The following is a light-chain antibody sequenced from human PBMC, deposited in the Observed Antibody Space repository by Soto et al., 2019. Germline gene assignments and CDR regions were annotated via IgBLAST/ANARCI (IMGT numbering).Light chain of an antibody. CDR1: RSVSSGY. V-gene: IGKV3-20*01. J-gene: IGKJ5*01. CDR3: QRHGRSPPIT. CDR2: GAS. Sequence: EMVVTPSLGTLSVSQGERANLSCRASRSVSSGYLAWYQQKPGQAPRLLIYGASSRATGIPDRFSGSGSGTDFTLTISRLEPEDFAVHYCQRHGRSPPITFGQGTRLAIK.